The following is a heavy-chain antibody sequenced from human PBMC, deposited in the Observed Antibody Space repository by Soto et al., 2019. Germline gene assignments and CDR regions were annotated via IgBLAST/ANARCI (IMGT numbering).Heavy chain of an antibody. D-gene: IGHD2-15*01. CDR2: IIPIFGTA. CDR1: GGTFSSYA. V-gene: IGHV1-69*06. J-gene: IGHJ6*02. Sequence: SVKVSCKASGGTFSSYAISWVRQAPGQGLEWMGGIIPIFGTANYAQKFQGRVTITADKSTSTAYMELSSLRSEDTAVYYCASVVVVAASFYYGMDVWGHGTTVTVSS. CDR3: ASVVVVAASFYYGMDV.